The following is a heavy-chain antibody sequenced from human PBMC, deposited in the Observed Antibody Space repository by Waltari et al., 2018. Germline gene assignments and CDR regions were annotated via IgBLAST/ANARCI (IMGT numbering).Heavy chain of an antibody. J-gene: IGHJ5*02. CDR3: TRGYCSSDSCYHSS. D-gene: IGHD2-2*01. CDR1: EFTFGDYA. V-gene: IGHV3-49*04. CDR2: INSEFYGGTT. Sequence: EVQLVESGGGLVQPGRSLRLSCTPSEFTFGDYAVIWVRQAPGKGLEWVGFINSEFYGGTTKYAASVKGRFIMSRDDSKNTAYLQMNSLKTEDTAMYYCTRGYCSSDSCYHSSWGQGTLVTVSS.